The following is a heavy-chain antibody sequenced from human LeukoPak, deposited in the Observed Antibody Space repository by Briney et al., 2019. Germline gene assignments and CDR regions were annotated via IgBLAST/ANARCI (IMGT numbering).Heavy chain of an antibody. D-gene: IGHD3-16*01. J-gene: IGHJ4*02. V-gene: IGHV3-66*02. CDR3: AGRRVLDASFDY. CDR1: GFTFSSYS. CDR2: IYSSDNT. Sequence: GGSLRLSCAASGFTFSSYSMSWVRQAPGKGLEWVSVIYSSDNTYYIDSVKGRFTISRDNSKNTLYLQMNSLRAEDTAVYYCAGRRVLDASFDYWGQGTLVTVSS.